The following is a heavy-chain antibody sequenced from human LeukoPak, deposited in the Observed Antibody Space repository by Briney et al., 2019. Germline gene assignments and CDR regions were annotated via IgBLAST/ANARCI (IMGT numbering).Heavy chain of an antibody. CDR3: ARDRRALRSDYYDSSGRRTNWFDP. D-gene: IGHD3-22*01. Sequence: GASVKVSCKASGYTFTGYYMHWVRQAPGQGLEWIGQINPNSGGTNYAQKFQGRVTMTRDTSISTAYMELSRLRSDDTAVYYCARDRRALRSDYYDSSGRRTNWFDPWGQGTLVTVSS. V-gene: IGHV1-2*06. J-gene: IGHJ5*02. CDR1: GYTFTGYY. CDR2: INPNSGGT.